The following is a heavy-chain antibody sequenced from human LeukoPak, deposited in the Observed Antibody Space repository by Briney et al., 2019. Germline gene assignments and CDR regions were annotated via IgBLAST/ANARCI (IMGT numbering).Heavy chain of an antibody. CDR3: ARDSGYEFDY. Sequence: GSLRLSCAVSGFTFSSYSMNWVRQAPGKGLEWVSYISSSSSTIYYADSVKGRITISRDNAKNSLYLQMNSLRAEDTAVYYCARDSGYEFDYWGQGTLVTVSS. D-gene: IGHD5-12*01. J-gene: IGHJ4*02. V-gene: IGHV3-48*01. CDR2: ISSSSSTI. CDR1: GFTFSSYS.